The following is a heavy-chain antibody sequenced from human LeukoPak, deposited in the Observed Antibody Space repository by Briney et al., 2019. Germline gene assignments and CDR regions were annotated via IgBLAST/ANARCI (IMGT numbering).Heavy chain of an antibody. CDR1: GFTFSGYI. CDR3: ARDQWLDY. V-gene: IGHV3-48*01. J-gene: IGHJ4*02. Sequence: GGSLRLSCAASGFTFSGYIMNWVRQAPGKGLEWASFIGTSGNTIYYADSVKGRFTVSRDNAKNSLYLQMNSLRAEDTAVYYCARDQWLDYWGQGTLVTV. D-gene: IGHD6-19*01. CDR2: IGTSGNTI.